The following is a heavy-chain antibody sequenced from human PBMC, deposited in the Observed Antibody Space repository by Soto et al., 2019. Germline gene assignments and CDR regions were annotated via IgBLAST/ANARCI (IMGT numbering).Heavy chain of an antibody. D-gene: IGHD2-2*01. CDR3: ARVKGVVVPAASLDY. CDR1: GGSFSGYY. V-gene: IGHV4-34*01. Sequence: SETLSLTCAVYGGSFSGYYWSWIRQPPGKGLEWIGEINHSGSTNYNPSLKSRVTISVDTSKNQFSLKLSSVTAADTAVYYCARVKGVVVPAASLDYWGQGTLVTVSS. CDR2: INHSGST. J-gene: IGHJ4*02.